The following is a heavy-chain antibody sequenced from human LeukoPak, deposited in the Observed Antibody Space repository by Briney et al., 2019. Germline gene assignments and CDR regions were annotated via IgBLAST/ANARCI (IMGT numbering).Heavy chain of an antibody. CDR2: ISGSGSST. CDR3: SNHSDTAMVYAY. D-gene: IGHD5-18*01. V-gene: IGHV3-23*01. J-gene: IGHJ4*02. Sequence: GGSLTLSCAASGFTFSRYAMSWVRQAAGRGLEWVSGISGSGSSTYYADSVKGRFIISRDNSKNTLNLQMNSLRAEDTAVYYCSNHSDTAMVYAYWGQGTLVTVSS. CDR1: GFTFSRYA.